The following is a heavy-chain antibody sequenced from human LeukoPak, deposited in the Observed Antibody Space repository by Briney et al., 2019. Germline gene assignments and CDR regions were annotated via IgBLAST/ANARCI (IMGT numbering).Heavy chain of an antibody. CDR3: ARESEGMDV. CDR2: IWYDGSNK. CDR1: GFSFSSYG. V-gene: IGHV3-33*01. J-gene: IGHJ6*02. Sequence: GGSLRLSCAASGFSFSSYGMHWVPQAPGKGLEWVAIIWYDGSNKYYAESVKGRFTISRDNSKNTLYLQMNSLRAEDTAVYYCARESEGMDVWGQGTTVTVSS.